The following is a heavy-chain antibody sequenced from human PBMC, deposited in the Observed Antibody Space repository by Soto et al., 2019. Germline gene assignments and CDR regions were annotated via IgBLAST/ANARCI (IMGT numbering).Heavy chain of an antibody. J-gene: IGHJ6*02. CDR1: GFTFSSYA. CDR2: ISYDGSNK. CDR3: ARDGFEVYATDGYYDYYYGMDV. V-gene: IGHV3-30-3*01. D-gene: IGHD2-8*01. Sequence: ALRLSCAASGFTFSSYAMHWVRQAPGKGLEWVAVISYDGSNKYYADSVKGRFTISRDNSKNTLYLQMNSLRAEDTAVYYWARDGFEVYATDGYYDYYYGMDVWGQGTTVTVSS.